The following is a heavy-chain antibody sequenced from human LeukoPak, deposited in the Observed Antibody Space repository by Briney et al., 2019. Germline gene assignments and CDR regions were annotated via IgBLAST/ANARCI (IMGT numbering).Heavy chain of an antibody. Sequence: GGSLRLTCAASGFTVSSNYMSWVRQAPGKGLEWVSVIYSGGSTYYADSVKGRFTISRDNSKNTLYLQMNSLRAEDTAVYYCARDRSVAAAGIDYWGQGTQVTVSS. CDR2: IYSGGST. CDR3: ARDRSVAAAGIDY. J-gene: IGHJ4*02. D-gene: IGHD6-13*01. V-gene: IGHV3-66*02. CDR1: GFTVSSNY.